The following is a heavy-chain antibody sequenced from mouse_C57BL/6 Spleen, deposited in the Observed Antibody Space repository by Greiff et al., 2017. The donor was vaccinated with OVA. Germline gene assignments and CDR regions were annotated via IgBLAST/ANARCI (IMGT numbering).Heavy chain of an antibody. CDR3: ARYGSSGYNFDY. D-gene: IGHD3-2*02. V-gene: IGHV1-55*01. J-gene: IGHJ2*01. Sequence: VQLKQPGAELVKPGASVKMSCKASGYTFTSYWITWVKQRPGQGLEWIGDIYPGSGSTNYNEKFKSKATLTVDTSSSTAYMQLSSLTSEDSAVYYCARYGSSGYNFDYWGQGTTLTVSS. CDR1: GYTFTSYW. CDR2: IYPGSGST.